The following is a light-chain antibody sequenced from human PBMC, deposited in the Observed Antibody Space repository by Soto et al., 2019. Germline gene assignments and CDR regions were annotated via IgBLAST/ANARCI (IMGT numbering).Light chain of an antibody. CDR2: AAS. J-gene: IGKJ4*01. Sequence: DIQMTQSPSSLSASVGDRVTITCRTSQDISNYLAWYQQKPGKVPKLLIYAASTLQSGVPSRFSGGGSGTDFSLPISSLQPEDVATYYCQKYNSAPHTFGGRTKVEIQ. V-gene: IGKV1-27*01. CDR3: QKYNSAPHT. CDR1: QDISNY.